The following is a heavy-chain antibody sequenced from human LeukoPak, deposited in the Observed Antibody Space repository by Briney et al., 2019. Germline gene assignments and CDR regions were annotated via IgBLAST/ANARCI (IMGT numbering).Heavy chain of an antibody. V-gene: IGHV3-53*01. J-gene: IGHJ4*02. D-gene: IGHD3-22*01. CDR2: IYSGGST. CDR3: ARYFYDSSGYPYYFDY. CDR1: GFTVSSNY. Sequence: QPGGSLRLSCVASGFTVSSNYMSWLRQAPAKGLEWVSVIYSGGSTYSADSVKGRFTISKDKSKNTLYPEMNSRRGEDTGVYYCARYFYDSSGYPYYFDYWGEGTLVTVSS.